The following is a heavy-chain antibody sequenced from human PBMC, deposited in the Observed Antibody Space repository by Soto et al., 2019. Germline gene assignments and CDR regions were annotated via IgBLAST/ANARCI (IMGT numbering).Heavy chain of an antibody. CDR2: IIPIFGTA. D-gene: IGHD2-15*01. CDR3: ARDPPGGPNAFDI. J-gene: IGHJ3*02. CDR1: GGTFSSYA. Sequence: ASVKVSCKASGGTFSSYAISGVRQAPGQGLEWMGGIIPIFGTANYAQTFQGRVTITADESTSTAYMELSSLRSEDTAVYYCARDPPGGPNAFDIWGQGTMVTLSS. V-gene: IGHV1-69*13.